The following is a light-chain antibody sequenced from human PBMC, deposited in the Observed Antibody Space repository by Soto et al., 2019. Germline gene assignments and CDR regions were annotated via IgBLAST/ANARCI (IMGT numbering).Light chain of an antibody. J-gene: IGLJ1*01. CDR1: SSDVGGYNY. CDR2: EVS. V-gene: IGLV2-14*01. CDR3: SSYTSSSTLYV. Sequence: QSVLTQPASVSGSPGQSITISCTGTSSDVGGYNYVSWYQQHPGKAPKLMIYEVSNRPSGVSNRFSGSKSGNTASLTISGLQAEDDADYYCSSYTSSSTLYVFXTGTKVPV.